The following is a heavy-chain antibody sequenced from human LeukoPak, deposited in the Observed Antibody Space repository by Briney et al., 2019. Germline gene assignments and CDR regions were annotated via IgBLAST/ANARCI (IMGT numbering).Heavy chain of an antibody. V-gene: IGHV1-18*04. D-gene: IGHD3-9*01. CDR1: GYTFTSYG. Sequence: ASVKVSCKASGYTFTSYGISWVRQAPGQGLEWMGWISAYNGNTNYAQKLQGRVTMTTDTSTSTAYMELRSLRSDDTAVYYCARFNRRSNEYDILTGFPFDPWGQGTQVTVSS. CDR2: ISAYNGNT. J-gene: IGHJ5*02. CDR3: ARFNRRSNEYDILTGFPFDP.